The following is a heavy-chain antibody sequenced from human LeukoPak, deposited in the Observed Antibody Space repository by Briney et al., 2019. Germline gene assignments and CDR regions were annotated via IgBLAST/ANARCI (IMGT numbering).Heavy chain of an antibody. J-gene: IGHJ6*02. D-gene: IGHD2-2*01. Sequence: GESLKISCKGSGYSFTSYWIGWVRQLPGKGLEWMGIIYPGDSDTRYSPSLQGQVTISADKSISTAYLQWSSLKASDTAMYYCARSSTENYYYYGMDVWGQGTTVTVSS. CDR1: GYSFTSYW. CDR2: IYPGDSDT. V-gene: IGHV5-51*01. CDR3: ARSSTENYYYYGMDV.